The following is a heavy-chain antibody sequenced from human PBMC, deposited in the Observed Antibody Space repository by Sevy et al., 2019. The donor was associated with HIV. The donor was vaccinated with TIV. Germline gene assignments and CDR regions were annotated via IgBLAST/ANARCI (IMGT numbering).Heavy chain of an antibody. CDR3: ARLGGPARLLRFLEWSLLRDGYFDY. CDR1: GYSFTSYW. D-gene: IGHD3-3*01. J-gene: IGHJ4*02. CDR2: IYPGDSDT. V-gene: IGHV5-51*01. Sequence: GESLKISCKGSGYSFTSYWIGWVRQMPGKGLEWMGIIYPGDSDTRYSPSFQGQVTISADKSISTAYLQWSSLKASDTAMYYCARLGGPARLLRFLEWSLLRDGYFDYWGQGTLVTVSS.